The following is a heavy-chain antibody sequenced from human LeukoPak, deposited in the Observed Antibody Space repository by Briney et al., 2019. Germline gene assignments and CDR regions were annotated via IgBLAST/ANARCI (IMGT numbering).Heavy chain of an antibody. Sequence: GGSLRLSCAASGFTVSSNYMSWVRQAPGKGLEWVSVIYSGGSTYYADSVKGRFTISRDNSKNTLYLQMSSLRAEDTAVYYCASDVTSGYSDYWGQGTLVTVSS. CDR3: ASDVTSGYSDY. V-gene: IGHV3-66*02. D-gene: IGHD3-3*01. CDR1: GFTVSSNY. CDR2: IYSGGST. J-gene: IGHJ4*02.